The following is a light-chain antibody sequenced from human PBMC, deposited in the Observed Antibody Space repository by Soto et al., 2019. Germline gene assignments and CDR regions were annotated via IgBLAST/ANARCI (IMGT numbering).Light chain of an antibody. CDR2: GAY. CDR3: QQYGSSPAN. CDR1: QSVSSN. J-gene: IGKJ2*01. Sequence: IVMTQSPATLSVSPGERATLFCRASQSVSSNLAWYQQRPGQAPRLLIFGAYTRATGIPARFSGSGSGTDFTLTISRLEPEDFPLYYCQQYGSSPANFGQGTKVDIK. V-gene: IGKV3-20*01.